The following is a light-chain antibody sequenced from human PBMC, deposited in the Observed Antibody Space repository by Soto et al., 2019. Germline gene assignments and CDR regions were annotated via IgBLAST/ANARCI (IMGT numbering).Light chain of an antibody. CDR3: CSYTSISTYV. J-gene: IGLJ1*01. CDR1: SSDVGSDYNY. CDR2: DVS. V-gene: IGLV2-14*03. Sequence: QSALTQPASVSGSPGQSIAISCTGTSSDVGSDYNYVSWYQQHPGKAPKLMVYDVSTRPSGVSNRFSGSKSGTTASLTISGLHAEDEADYYCCSYTSISTYVFGTGTKLTVL.